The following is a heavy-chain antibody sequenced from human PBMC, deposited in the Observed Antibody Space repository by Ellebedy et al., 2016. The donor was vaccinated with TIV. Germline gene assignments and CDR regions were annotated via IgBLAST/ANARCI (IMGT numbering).Heavy chain of an antibody. CDR1: GGSISSSSYY. D-gene: IGHD4-23*01. J-gene: IGHJ6*02. V-gene: IGHV3-23*01. Sequence: ETLSLTCTVSGGSISSSSYYWGWIRQAPGKGLEWVSAISGSGGSTYYADSVKGRFTISRDNSKNTLYLQMNSLRAEDTAVYYCANLGETTVGYYYYGMDVWGQGTTVTVSS. CDR3: ANLGETTVGYYYYGMDV. CDR2: ISGSGGST.